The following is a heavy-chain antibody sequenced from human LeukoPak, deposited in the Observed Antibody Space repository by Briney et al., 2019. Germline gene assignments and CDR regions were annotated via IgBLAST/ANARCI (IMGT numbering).Heavy chain of an antibody. J-gene: IGHJ2*01. V-gene: IGHV3-7*03. CDR1: GFTFSTYW. Sequence: GGSLRPSCAASGFTFSTYWMNWVCQAPGKGLEWVANIKQDGSEKYYVDSVKGRFTLSRDSAKNSLYLQMNSLRAEDTAVYYCARAEWSNWYFDLWGRGTLVTVSS. CDR2: IKQDGSEK. CDR3: ARAEWSNWYFDL. D-gene: IGHD3-3*01.